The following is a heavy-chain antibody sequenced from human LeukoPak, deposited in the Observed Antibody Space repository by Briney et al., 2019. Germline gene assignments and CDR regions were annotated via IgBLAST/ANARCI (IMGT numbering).Heavy chain of an antibody. CDR1: GGSISSYY. V-gene: IGHV4-59*01. J-gene: IGHJ4*02. D-gene: IGHD1-26*01. CDR3: ARAEGATPHFDY. Sequence: SETLSLTCTVSGGSISSYYWSWLRQPPGKGLEGIGYIYYSGSTNYNPSLKSRVTISVDTSKNQFSLKLSSVTAADTAVYYCARAEGATPHFDYWGQGTLVTVSS. CDR2: IYYSGST.